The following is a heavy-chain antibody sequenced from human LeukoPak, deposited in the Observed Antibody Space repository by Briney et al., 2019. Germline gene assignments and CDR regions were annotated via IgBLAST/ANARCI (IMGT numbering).Heavy chain of an antibody. CDR2: ISGSGDST. Sequence: GGSLRLSCAASGFTFSTYGMSWVRQAPGKGLEWVSAISGSGDSTYYADSVKGRFTISRDNSKNTLYLQMNSLRVEDTAVYYCGRDPYYDSLDYWGQGTLVTVSS. V-gene: IGHV3-23*01. D-gene: IGHD3-22*01. CDR1: GFTFSTYG. J-gene: IGHJ4*02. CDR3: GRDPYYDSLDY.